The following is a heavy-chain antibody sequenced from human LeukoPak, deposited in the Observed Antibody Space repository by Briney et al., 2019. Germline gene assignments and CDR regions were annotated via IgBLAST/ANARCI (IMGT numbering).Heavy chain of an antibody. Sequence: GKSLRLSCAASGFTVSSNYMSWVRQAPGKGLEWVAVISYDGSNKYYADSVKGRFTISRDNSKNTLYLQMNSLRAEDTAVYYCARDTDYWGQGTLVTVSS. CDR3: ARDTDY. CDR2: ISYDGSNK. CDR1: GFTVSSNY. V-gene: IGHV3-30-3*01. J-gene: IGHJ4*02.